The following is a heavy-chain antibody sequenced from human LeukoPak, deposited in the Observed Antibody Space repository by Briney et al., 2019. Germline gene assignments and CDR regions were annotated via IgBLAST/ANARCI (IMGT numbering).Heavy chain of an antibody. CDR2: ISGSGGST. J-gene: IGHJ3*02. CDR1: GFTFSSYA. Sequence: QPGGSLRLSCAASGFTFSSYAMSWVRQAPGKGLEWVSAISGSGGSTYYADSVKGRFTISRDNSKNTLYLQMNSLRAEDTAVYYCAKDWPSTVGATGGDAFDIWGQGTMGTVSS. V-gene: IGHV3-23*01. D-gene: IGHD1-26*01. CDR3: AKDWPSTVGATGGDAFDI.